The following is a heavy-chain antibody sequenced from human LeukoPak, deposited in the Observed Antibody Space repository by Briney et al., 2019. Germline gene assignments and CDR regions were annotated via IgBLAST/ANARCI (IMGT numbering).Heavy chain of an antibody. Sequence: SETLSLTCAVYGGSFSGYYWSWIRQPPGKGLEWIGEINHSGSTNYNPSLKSRVTISVDTSKNQFSLKLSSVTAADTAVYCCARGARGDYFYYYYGMDVWGQGTTVTVSS. CDR2: INHSGST. V-gene: IGHV4-34*01. CDR3: ARGARGDYFYYYYGMDV. D-gene: IGHD4-17*01. CDR1: GGSFSGYY. J-gene: IGHJ6*02.